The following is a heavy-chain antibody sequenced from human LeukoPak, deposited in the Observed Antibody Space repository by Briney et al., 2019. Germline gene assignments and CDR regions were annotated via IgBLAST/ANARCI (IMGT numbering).Heavy chain of an antibody. D-gene: IGHD6-6*01. V-gene: IGHV3-23*01. J-gene: IGHJ6*03. CDR1: GFTFSSYA. CDR2: ISGSGGST. CDR3: AKDLAGYSSSSGLYYYYMDV. Sequence: PGGSLRLSCAASGFTFSSYAMNWVRQAPGKGLEWVSAISGSGGSTYYADSVKGRFTISRDNSKNTLYLQMNSLRAEDTAVYYCAKDLAGYSSSSGLYYYYMDVWGKGTTVTVSS.